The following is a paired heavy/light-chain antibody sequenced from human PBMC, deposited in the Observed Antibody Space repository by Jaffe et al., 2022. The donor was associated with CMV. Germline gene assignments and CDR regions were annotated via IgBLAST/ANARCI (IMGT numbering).Light chain of an antibody. Sequence: ETVLMQSPGTLSLSPGERATLSCRASQSVSSSYLAWYQQKPGQAPRLLIYGASRRATGIPDRFSGGASGTDFTLTISRLEPEDFAVYYCQQYGNSQWTFGQGTKLEFK. CDR3: QQYGNSQWT. V-gene: IGKV3-20*01. J-gene: IGKJ1*01. CDR2: GAS. CDR1: QSVSSSY.
Heavy chain of an antibody. D-gene: IGHD1-26*01. V-gene: IGHV2-26*01. CDR1: GFALTDATMG. Sequence: QVTLKESGPVLVKRTDTLTLTCTVSGFALTDATMGVSWIRQPPGKALEWLAHIFSNDDTSFSTSLKNRLTISKDISKSQVVLTMTNMDPVDTATYYCARALWTPHTGSWFDTWGRGTLVTVSS. CDR2: IFSNDDT. CDR3: ARALWTPHTGSWFDT. J-gene: IGHJ5*02.